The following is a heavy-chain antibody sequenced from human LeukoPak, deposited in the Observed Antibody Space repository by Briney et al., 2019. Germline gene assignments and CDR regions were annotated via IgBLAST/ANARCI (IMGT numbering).Heavy chain of an antibody. Sequence: PGGSLRLSCAASGFTFSDYYMSWIRQAPGKGLEWVSYISSSGSTIYYADSVKGRFTISRDNAKNSLYLQMNSLRAEDTAVYYCASPFLGYCSGGSCYHSGPHKANWFDPWGQGTLVTVSS. V-gene: IGHV3-11*04. D-gene: IGHD2-15*01. CDR2: ISSSGSTI. CDR3: ASPFLGYCSGGSCYHSGPHKANWFDP. CDR1: GFTFSDYY. J-gene: IGHJ5*02.